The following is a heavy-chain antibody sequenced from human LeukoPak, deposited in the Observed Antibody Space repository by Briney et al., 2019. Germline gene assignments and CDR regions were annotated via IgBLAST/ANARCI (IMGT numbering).Heavy chain of an antibody. Sequence: WVRQAPGNGLEWIGNIYYSGSTYYNPSLKSRLTISVDTSKNQFSLKLTSVTAADTAVYYCARLNKPGWFDPWGQGTLVTVSS. V-gene: IGHV4-39*01. CDR3: ARLNKPGWFDP. J-gene: IGHJ5*02. D-gene: IGHD1-14*01. CDR2: IYYSGST.